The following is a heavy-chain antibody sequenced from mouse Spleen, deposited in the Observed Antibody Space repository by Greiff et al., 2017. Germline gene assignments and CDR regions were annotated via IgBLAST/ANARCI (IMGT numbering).Heavy chain of an antibody. V-gene: IGHV1-59*01. CDR3: ARGDYGSSFYWYFDV. Sequence: VQLQESGAELVRPGTSVKLSCKASGYTFTSYWMHWVKQRPGQGLEWIGVIDPSDSYTNYNQKFKGKASLTVDTSSSTAYMQLSSLTSEDSAVYYCARGDYGSSFYWYFDVWGAGTTVTVSS. CDR2: IDPSDSYT. D-gene: IGHD1-1*01. J-gene: IGHJ1*01. CDR1: GYTFTSYW.